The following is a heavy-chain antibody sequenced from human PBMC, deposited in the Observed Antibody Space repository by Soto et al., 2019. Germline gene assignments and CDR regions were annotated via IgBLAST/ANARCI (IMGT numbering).Heavy chain of an antibody. J-gene: IGHJ4*02. V-gene: IGHV1-18*01. CDR2: ISAYNGNT. CDR3: ARDVGYGLIDY. CDR1: GYTFTRYS. D-gene: IGHD5-18*01. Sequence: QVQLVQSGAEVKKPGASVKVSCKASGYTFTRYSISWVRQAPGQGLEWMGWISAYNGNTYHARKLQGRVTMTTDTCTSTAYMELRSLRSDDTVVYYCARDVGYGLIDYWGQGTLVTVSS.